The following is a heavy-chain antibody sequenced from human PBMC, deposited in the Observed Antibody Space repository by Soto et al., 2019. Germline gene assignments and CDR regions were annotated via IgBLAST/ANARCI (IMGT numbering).Heavy chain of an antibody. D-gene: IGHD6-13*01. Sequence: GGSLRLSCATSAFAFCTCFMSWVRQAPGKGLEWVSTIGGGGASTYYADSVRGRFTISRDSSKNTLYLQMNSLRAEDTAVFYCAKGDSWSDYYYMDVWGKGTTVTVSS. CDR3: AKGDSWSDYYYMDV. CDR1: AFAFCTCF. J-gene: IGHJ6*03. CDR2: IGGGGAST. V-gene: IGHV3-23*01.